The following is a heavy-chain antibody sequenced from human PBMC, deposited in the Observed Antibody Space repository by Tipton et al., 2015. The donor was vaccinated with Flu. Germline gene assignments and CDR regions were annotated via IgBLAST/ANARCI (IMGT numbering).Heavy chain of an antibody. CDR1: GFTVSTNY. J-gene: IGHJ5*02. CDR3: ARIQGGYYGSESYDT. CDR2: VFYTGST. D-gene: IGHD3-10*01. Sequence: ESLRLSCAASGFTVSTNYMSWIRQPPGKGLEWIGYVFYTGSTDYNPSLKSRVTISVDTSKNQFSLELISVTAADTAVYYCARIQGGYYGSESYDTWGQGMLVTVSS. V-gene: IGHV4-59*02.